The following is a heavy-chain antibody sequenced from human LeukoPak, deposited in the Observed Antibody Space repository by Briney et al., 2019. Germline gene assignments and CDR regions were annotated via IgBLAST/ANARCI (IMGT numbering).Heavy chain of an antibody. D-gene: IGHD4-11*01. CDR1: GLTFSSYW. V-gene: IGHV3-7*03. Sequence: GGSLRLSCAASGLTFSSYWMSWVRQAPGKGLEWVANIKQDGSEKFYVDSVKGRFTIFRDNAKNSLYLQMNSLRAEDTAVYYCARERGYSNPLGYWGQGTLVTVSS. CDR3: ARERGYSNPLGY. CDR2: IKQDGSEK. J-gene: IGHJ4*02.